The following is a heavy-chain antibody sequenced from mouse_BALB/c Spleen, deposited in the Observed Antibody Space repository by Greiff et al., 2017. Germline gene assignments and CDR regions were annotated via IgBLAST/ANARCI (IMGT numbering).Heavy chain of an antibody. CDR3: TRGGAYYGTMDY. CDR1: GYTFTSYW. Sequence: QVQLQQPGAELVKPGASVKMSCKASGYTFTSYWMHWVKQRPGQGLEWIGVIDPSDSYTSYNQKFKGKATLTVDTSSSTAYMQLSSLTSEDSAVYYCTRGGAYYGTMDYWGQGTSVTVSS. J-gene: IGHJ4*01. D-gene: IGHD2-10*01. CDR2: IDPSDSYT. V-gene: IGHV1S127*01.